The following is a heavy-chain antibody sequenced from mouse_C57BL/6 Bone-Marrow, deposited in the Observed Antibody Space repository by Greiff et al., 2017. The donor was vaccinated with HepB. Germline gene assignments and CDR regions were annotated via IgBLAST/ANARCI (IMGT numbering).Heavy chain of an antibody. CDR3: ARGGYYGSSFYYFDY. V-gene: IGHV3-6*01. D-gene: IGHD1-1*01. CDR2: ISYDGSN. J-gene: IGHJ2*01. CDR1: GYSITSGYY. Sequence: VQLQQSGPGLVKPSQSLSLTCSVTGYSITSGYYWNWIRQFPGNKLEWMGYISYDGSNNYNPSLKNRISITLDTSKNQFFMKLNSVTTEDTATYYCARGGYYGSSFYYFDYWGQGTTLTVSS.